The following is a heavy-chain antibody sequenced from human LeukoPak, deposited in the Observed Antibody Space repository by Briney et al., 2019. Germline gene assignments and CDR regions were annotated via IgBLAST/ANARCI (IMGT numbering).Heavy chain of an antibody. J-gene: IGHJ4*02. CDR1: GGSFSGYY. CDR2: INHSGST. CDR3: ARGSAAGTPPTY. V-gene: IGHV4-34*01. Sequence: PSETLSLTCAVYGGSFSGYYWSWIRQPPGKGLEWIGEINHSGSTNYNPSLKSRVTISVDTSKNQFSLKLSSVTAADTAVYYCARGSAAGTPPTYWGQGTLVTVSS. D-gene: IGHD6-13*01.